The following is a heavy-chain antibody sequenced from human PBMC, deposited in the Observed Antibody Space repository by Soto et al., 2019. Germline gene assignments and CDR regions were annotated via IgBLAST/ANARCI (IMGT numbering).Heavy chain of an antibody. CDR1: GYTFTSYD. D-gene: IGHD3-3*01. Sequence: QVQLVQSGAEVKKPGASVKVSCKASGYTFTSYDINWVRQAAGQGLEWMGWMNPNSGNTGYEQKFQGRVTMTRNTARSSAYMELSSLSSEDTAVYYCASRIFEVATDYWGQGALVTVSS. CDR3: ASRIFEVATDY. J-gene: IGHJ4*02. CDR2: MNPNSGNT. V-gene: IGHV1-8*01.